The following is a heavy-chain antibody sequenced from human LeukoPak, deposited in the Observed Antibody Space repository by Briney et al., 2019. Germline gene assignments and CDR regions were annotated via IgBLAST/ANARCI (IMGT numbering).Heavy chain of an antibody. CDR1: GYTFTSYG. CDR2: ISAYNGNT. CDR3: AREQAAAGINYYYYYMDV. V-gene: IGHV1-18*01. Sequence: ASVKVSCKASGYTFTSYGISWVRQAPGQGLEWMGWISAYNGNTNYAQKPQGRVTMTTDTSTSTAYMELRSLRSDDTAVYYCAREQAAAGINYYYYYMDVWGKGTTVTVSS. D-gene: IGHD6-13*01. J-gene: IGHJ6*03.